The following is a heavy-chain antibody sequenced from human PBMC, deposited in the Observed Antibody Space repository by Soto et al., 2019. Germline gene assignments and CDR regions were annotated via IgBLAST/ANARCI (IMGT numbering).Heavy chain of an antibody. CDR1: GFTFSDAW. V-gene: IGHV3-15*07. J-gene: IGHJ4*02. Sequence: GGSLRLSCAASGFTFSDAWMNWVRQAPGKGLEWVGRIKNKVAGETADYAAPVKGRFTISRDDSKDTLYLQMNSLKTEDTAIYLCTTDTWNSRGDYWGQGT. CDR3: TTDTWNSRGDY. D-gene: IGHD1-7*01. CDR2: IKNKVAGETA.